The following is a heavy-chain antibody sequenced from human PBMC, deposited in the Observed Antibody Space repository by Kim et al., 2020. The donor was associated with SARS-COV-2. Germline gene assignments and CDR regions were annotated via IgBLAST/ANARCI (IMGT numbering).Heavy chain of an antibody. D-gene: IGHD3-3*01. J-gene: IGHJ4*02. CDR3: ARGGGYYDFWSGYYPFDY. V-gene: IGHV3-11*06. Sequence: KGRLTISRDNAKNLLYMQMNSLRAEDTAVYYCARGGGYYDFWSGYYPFDYWGQGTLVTVSS.